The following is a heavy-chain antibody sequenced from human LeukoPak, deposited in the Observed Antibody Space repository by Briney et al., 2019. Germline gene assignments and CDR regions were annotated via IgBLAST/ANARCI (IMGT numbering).Heavy chain of an antibody. Sequence: PSQTLSLTCAVSGGSISSGGYYWSWIRQPAGKGLEWIGRIYTSGSTNYNPSLKSRVTISVDTSKNQFSLKLSSVTAADTAVYYCARAPGATSLSGAFDIWGQGTMVTVSS. CDR1: GGSISSGGYY. V-gene: IGHV4-61*02. J-gene: IGHJ3*02. D-gene: IGHD1-26*01. CDR2: IYTSGST. CDR3: ARAPGATSLSGAFDI.